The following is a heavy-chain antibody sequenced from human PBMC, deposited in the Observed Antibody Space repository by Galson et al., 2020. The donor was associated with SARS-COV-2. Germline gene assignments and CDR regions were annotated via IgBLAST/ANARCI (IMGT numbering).Heavy chain of an antibody. D-gene: IGHD5-12*01. V-gene: IGHV3-66*02. CDR1: GFTVNNNY. Sequence: GGSLRLSCAASGFTVNNNYMSWVRQAPGKGLEWVSIIYSVGDTYYADSVKGRFTISRDNSKNTLSLQMNSLRAEDTAVYYCSKVYGGDWFFNLWGRGTLVTVSS. CDR2: IYSVGDT. CDR3: SKVYGGDWFFNL. J-gene: IGHJ2*01.